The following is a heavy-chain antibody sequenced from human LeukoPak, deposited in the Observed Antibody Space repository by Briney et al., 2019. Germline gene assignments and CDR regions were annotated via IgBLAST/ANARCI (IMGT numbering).Heavy chain of an antibody. CDR2: ISESGST. CDR1: GGSISSYN. V-gene: IGHV4-59*08. J-gene: IGHJ6*03. Sequence: SETLSLTCTASGGSISSYNWNWIRQPPGKGLEWIGYISESGSTNYNSSLENRVTLSLDTSKSQISLNLRSATVADTAVYYCARQDALGKFPPPYYMDVWGKGTTVIAS. D-gene: IGHD3-16*01. CDR3: ARQDALGKFPPPYYMDV.